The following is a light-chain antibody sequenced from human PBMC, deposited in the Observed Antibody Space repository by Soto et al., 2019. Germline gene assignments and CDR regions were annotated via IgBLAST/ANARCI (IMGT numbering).Light chain of an antibody. CDR3: TSYAGANTLV. V-gene: IGLV2-8*01. CDR2: EVS. J-gene: IGLJ2*01. CDR1: SSDVGGYDY. Sequence: QSVLTQPPSASGSPGQSVTISCTGTSSDVGGYDYVSWYQQHPGKAPKVMIFEVSKRPSGVPDRFSGSKSANTASLTVSGLQAEDEADYYCTSYAGANTLVFGGGTKLTV.